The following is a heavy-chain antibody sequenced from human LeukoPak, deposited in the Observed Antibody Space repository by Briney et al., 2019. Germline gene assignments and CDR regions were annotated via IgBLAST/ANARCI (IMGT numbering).Heavy chain of an antibody. CDR1: GGSFSGYY. CDR3: AREDILTDGNWFDP. Sequence: KPSETLSLTCAVYGGSFSGYYWSWIRQPPGKGLEWIGEINHSGSTNYNPSLKSRVTISVDTSKNQSSLKLSSVTAADTAVYYCAREDILTDGNWFDPWGQGTLVTVSS. CDR2: INHSGST. D-gene: IGHD3-9*01. V-gene: IGHV4-34*01. J-gene: IGHJ5*02.